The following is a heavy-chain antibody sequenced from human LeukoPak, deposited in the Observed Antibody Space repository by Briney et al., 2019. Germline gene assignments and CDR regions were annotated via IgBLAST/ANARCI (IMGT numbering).Heavy chain of an antibody. CDR3: AIGDSLGELTSSFEY. J-gene: IGHJ4*02. CDR1: GFTFSNYA. CDR2: VSYDGSNK. Sequence: GRSLRLSCAASGFTFSNYAMHWVRQAPDKGLEWVAVVSYDGSNKYYADSVKGRFTVSRDNSKNTLYLQMNSLRAEDTAVYYCAIGDSLGELTSSFEYWGQGTLVTVSS. V-gene: IGHV3-30*04. D-gene: IGHD3-16*02.